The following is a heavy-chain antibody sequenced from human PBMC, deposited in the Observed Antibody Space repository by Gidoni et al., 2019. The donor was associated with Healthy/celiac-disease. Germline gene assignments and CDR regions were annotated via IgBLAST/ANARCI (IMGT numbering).Heavy chain of an antibody. V-gene: IGHV3-48*01. CDR3: ARNRSQGFDY. J-gene: IGHJ4*02. CDR1: GFTFSSYR. Sequence: EVQLVESGGGLVQPGGSLGATCASAGFTFSSYRMNWVRKAPGKGVEWVSYISSSSSTIYYAASVKGRFTISRDNAKNSLYLQMNSLRAEDTAVYYCARNRSQGFDYWGQGTLVTVSS. CDR2: ISSSSSTI.